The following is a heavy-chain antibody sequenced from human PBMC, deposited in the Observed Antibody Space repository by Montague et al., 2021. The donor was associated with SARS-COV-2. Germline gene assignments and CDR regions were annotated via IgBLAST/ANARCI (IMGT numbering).Heavy chain of an antibody. CDR3: ARHGRFSVIVNTPRGAFDI. Sequence: TLSLTCSVFGDSINNVNYFWSWIRQPAGKGLEWIGRVYISGSTDYNPSLKSRVTMLLDKSANELTLQVTSVTAADTAVYYCARHGRFSVIVNTPRGAFDIWGQGTMVTVSS. CDR2: VYISGST. V-gene: IGHV4-61*02. J-gene: IGHJ3*02. CDR1: GDSINNVNYF. D-gene: IGHD3-22*01.